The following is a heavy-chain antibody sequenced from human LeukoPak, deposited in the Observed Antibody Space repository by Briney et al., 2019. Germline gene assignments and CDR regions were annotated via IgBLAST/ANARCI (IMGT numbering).Heavy chain of an antibody. CDR1: GGSIGSNNYY. D-gene: IGHD2-15*01. CDR3: AKIYCSDITCYFDF. CDR2: IFHNGST. V-gene: IGHV4-39*07. Sequence: SETLSLTCTVSGGSIGSNNYYWGWIRQPPGKGLEWIGSIFHNGSTYYNPSLKSRVSLSLDTSQNQFSLRLTSVTAADTAVYYCAKIYCSDITCYFDFWGQGTLVTVSS. J-gene: IGHJ4*02.